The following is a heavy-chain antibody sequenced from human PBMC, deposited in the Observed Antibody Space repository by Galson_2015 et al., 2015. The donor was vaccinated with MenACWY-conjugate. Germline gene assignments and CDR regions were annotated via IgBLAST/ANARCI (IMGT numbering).Heavy chain of an antibody. J-gene: IGHJ1*01. Sequence: SLRLSCAASGFTFSSFSMNWVRQAPGRGLEWVSYISDSSSTIFYAESVKGRFTISRDNAKNSLYLQMNSLRAEDTAVYYCASPESSSWYRQYFHHWGQGTLVTVSS. D-gene: IGHD6-13*01. CDR1: GFTFSSFS. CDR2: ISDSSSTI. CDR3: ASPESSSWYRQYFHH. V-gene: IGHV3-48*01.